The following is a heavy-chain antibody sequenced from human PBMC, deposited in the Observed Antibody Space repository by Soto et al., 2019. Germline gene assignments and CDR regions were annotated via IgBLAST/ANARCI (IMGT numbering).Heavy chain of an antibody. D-gene: IGHD2-15*01. J-gene: IGHJ5*02. CDR3: ARDVVVVAATRRNWFDP. V-gene: IGHV1-69*08. Sequence: QVQLVQSGAAVKKPGSSVKVSCKASGGTFSSYTISWVRQAPGQGLEWMGRIIPILGIANYAQKFQGRVTITADKSTSXVYMELSSLRSEDTAVYYCARDVVVVAATRRNWFDPWGQGTLVTVSS. CDR2: IIPILGIA. CDR1: GGTFSSYT.